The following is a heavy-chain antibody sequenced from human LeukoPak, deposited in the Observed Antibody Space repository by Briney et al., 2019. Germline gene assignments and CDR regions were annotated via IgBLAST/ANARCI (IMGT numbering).Heavy chain of an antibody. V-gene: IGHV3-48*03. CDR1: GSTFSSNE. Sequence: PGGSLRLSCAASGSTFSSNEMNWVRQAPGKGLEWVSYMSGTGSAIFYADSVRGRFTISRDNAKNSLFLQMNGLRAEDTAIYYCVRQFCSGGGCYFDYWGQGTLVTVSS. D-gene: IGHD2-15*01. CDR2: MSGTGSAI. J-gene: IGHJ4*02. CDR3: VRQFCSGGGCYFDY.